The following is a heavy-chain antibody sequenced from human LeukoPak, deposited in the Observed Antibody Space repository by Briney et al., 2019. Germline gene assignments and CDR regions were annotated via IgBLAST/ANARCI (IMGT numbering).Heavy chain of an antibody. Sequence: PSETLSLTCTVSGGSISSYYWSWIRQPPGKGLEWIGYIYYSGSTNYNPSLKSRVTISVDTSKNQFSLKLSSVTAADTAVYYCARQSTYCYDSSGYDWFDPWGQGTLVTVSS. CDR3: ARQSTYCYDSSGYDWFDP. D-gene: IGHD3-22*01. V-gene: IGHV4-59*08. CDR2: IYYSGST. J-gene: IGHJ5*02. CDR1: GGSISSYY.